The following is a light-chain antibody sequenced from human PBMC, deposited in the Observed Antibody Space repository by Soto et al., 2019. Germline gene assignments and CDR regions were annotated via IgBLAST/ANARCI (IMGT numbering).Light chain of an antibody. CDR3: QQYHHWPPIT. V-gene: IGKV3-15*01. CDR1: QSVDSN. J-gene: IGKJ5*01. Sequence: EIVMSQSPATLSVSQGERATLSCRASQSVDSNLVWYQQKPGQSPRLLIFRASTRASGIPARFSGSGSGTEFTLTISSLQSEDFAVYYCQQYHHWPPITFGQGTRLEIK. CDR2: RAS.